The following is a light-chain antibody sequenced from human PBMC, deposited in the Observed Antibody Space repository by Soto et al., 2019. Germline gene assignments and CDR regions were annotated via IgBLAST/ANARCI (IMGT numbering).Light chain of an antibody. Sequence: IVLTQSPGTLSLSPGERATLSCRASQSVSSSHLAWYQQKPGQAPRLLIYGASSRATDIPDRFSGSGSGTDFTLTISRLEPEDFAVYYCQQYGNSPPTFGGGTKVEIK. CDR2: GAS. J-gene: IGKJ4*01. CDR3: QQYGNSPPT. CDR1: QSVSSSH. V-gene: IGKV3-20*01.